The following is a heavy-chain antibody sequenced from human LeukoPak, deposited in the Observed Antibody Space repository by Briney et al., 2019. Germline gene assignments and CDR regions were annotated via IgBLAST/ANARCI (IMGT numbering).Heavy chain of an antibody. D-gene: IGHD2-15*01. Sequence: GGSLRLSCAASGFTFNIYDMPWVRQAPGKGLEWVSTLSGGGYDTYYADSVKGRFTISRDNSKNTLYLQVNSLRADDTAVYYCARQGYCRGGSCAAYYFDYWGPGTLVTVSS. CDR3: ARQGYCRGGSCAAYYFDY. V-gene: IGHV3-23*01. CDR1: GFTFNIYD. J-gene: IGHJ4*02. CDR2: LSGGGYDT.